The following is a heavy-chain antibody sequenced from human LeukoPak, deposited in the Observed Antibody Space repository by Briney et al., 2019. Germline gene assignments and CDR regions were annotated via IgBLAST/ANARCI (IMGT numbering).Heavy chain of an antibody. J-gene: IGHJ4*02. D-gene: IGHD2-15*01. CDR1: GYTFTGYY. Sequence: ASVKVSCKAFGYTFTGYYMHWVRQAPGQGLEWMGWINPNSGGTNYAQKFQGRVTMTRDTSISTAYMELSRLRSDDTAVYYCARSPLSQPLCSGGSCSHSPFDYWGQGTLVTVSS. CDR2: INPNSGGT. V-gene: IGHV1-2*02. CDR3: ARSPLSQPLCSGGSCSHSPFDY.